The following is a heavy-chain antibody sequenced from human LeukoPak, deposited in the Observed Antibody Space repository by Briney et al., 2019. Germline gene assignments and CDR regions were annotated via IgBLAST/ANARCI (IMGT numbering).Heavy chain of an antibody. CDR1: GGSISSYY. D-gene: IGHD1-26*01. Sequence: PSETLSLTCTVSGGSISSYYWSWIRQPPGKGLEWIGYIYYTGTTNYNPSLKSRLTISVDTSKNQFSLNLSSVTSADTAVYYCARDGNPWNLDVWGRGTLVTVSS. CDR3: ARDGNPWNLDV. CDR2: IYYTGTT. V-gene: IGHV4-59*01. J-gene: IGHJ2*01.